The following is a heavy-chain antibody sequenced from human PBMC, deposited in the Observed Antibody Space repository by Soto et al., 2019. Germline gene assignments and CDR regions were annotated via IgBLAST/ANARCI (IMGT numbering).Heavy chain of an antibody. D-gene: IGHD1-1*01. J-gene: IGHJ4*02. CDR3: ARGRYSDY. CDR1: GYTFTSSG. CDR2: ISSHNGNT. Sequence: QVHLVQSGAAVKKPGASVKVSCKASGYTFTSSGITWVRQAPGQGLEWMGWISSHNGNTDYAQKLQGRVIVTRDTSTSTAYKELRSLISDDTAVYYGARGRYSDYWGQGALVTVSS. V-gene: IGHV1-18*01.